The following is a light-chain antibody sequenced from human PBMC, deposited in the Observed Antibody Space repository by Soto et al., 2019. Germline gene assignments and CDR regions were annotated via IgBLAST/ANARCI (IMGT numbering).Light chain of an antibody. CDR2: DAS. CDR3: QQRTNWPGGT. J-gene: IGKJ2*01. V-gene: IGKV3-11*01. CDR1: QSVSSY. Sequence: EIVLTQSPATLSLSPGERATLSCRASQSVSSYLAWYQLRPCQAPRLLIYDASNRATGIPARFSGSGSGTDFTLTISSLEPEDFAVYYWQQRTNWPGGTFGQGTKLEIK.